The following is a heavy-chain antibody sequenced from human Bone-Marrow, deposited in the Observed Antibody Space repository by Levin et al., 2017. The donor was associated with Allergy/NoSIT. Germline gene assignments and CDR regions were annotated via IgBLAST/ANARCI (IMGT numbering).Heavy chain of an antibody. CDR3: AKDYGGLGGYSSSWYEGYFDY. D-gene: IGHD6-13*01. Sequence: GESLKISCAASGFTFSSYGMHWVRQAPGKGLEWVAVISYDGSNKYYADSGKGRFTISRDNSKNTLYLQMNSLRAEDTAVYYCAKDYGGLGGYSSSWYEGYFDYWGQGTLVTVSS. CDR1: GFTFSSYG. J-gene: IGHJ4*02. CDR2: ISYDGSNK. V-gene: IGHV3-30*18.